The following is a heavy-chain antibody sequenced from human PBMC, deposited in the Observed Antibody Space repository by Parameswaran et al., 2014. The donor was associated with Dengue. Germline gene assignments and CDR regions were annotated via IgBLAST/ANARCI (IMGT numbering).Heavy chain of an antibody. V-gene: IGHV2-5*08. J-gene: IGHJ6*02. CDR2: IYWDDDK. D-gene: IGHD6-13*01. Sequence: RWIRQPPGKALEWLALIYWDDDKRYSPSLKSRLTITKDTSKNQVVLTMTNMDPVDTATYYCAHRGPFIAAAENYYYYGMDVWGQGTTVTVSS. CDR3: AHRGPFIAAAENYYYYGMDV.